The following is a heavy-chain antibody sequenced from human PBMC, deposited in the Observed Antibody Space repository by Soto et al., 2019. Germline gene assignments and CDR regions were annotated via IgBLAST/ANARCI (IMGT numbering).Heavy chain of an antibody. V-gene: IGHV1-18*01. Sequence: ASVKVSCKASGYTFTSHGITWVRQAPGQGLEWMGWISAYNGNTNYTQNLQGRITMTTDTSTSTAYMELRSLRSVDTAVYYCARGVVLGSYYNQHNLLAPCGQGSLVPGSS. CDR2: ISAYNGNT. CDR3: ARGVVLGSYYNQHNLLAP. J-gene: IGHJ1*01. CDR1: GYTFTSHG. D-gene: IGHD3-10*01.